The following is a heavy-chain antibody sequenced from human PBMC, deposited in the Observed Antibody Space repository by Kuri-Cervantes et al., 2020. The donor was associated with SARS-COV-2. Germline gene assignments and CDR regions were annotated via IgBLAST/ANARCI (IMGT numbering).Heavy chain of an antibody. CDR1: GFRLSDYW. Sequence: GGSLRLSCAASGFRLSDYWMHWVRHAPGKGLLWVSRISSDGSTTNYADSVKGRFTISRDNAKNTLYLQMSSLRAEDTAVYYCAKDRSHSSVYYFDYWGQGTLVTVSS. CDR2: ISSDGSTT. J-gene: IGHJ4*02. CDR3: AKDRSHSSVYYFDY. D-gene: IGHD6-19*01. V-gene: IGHV3-74*01.